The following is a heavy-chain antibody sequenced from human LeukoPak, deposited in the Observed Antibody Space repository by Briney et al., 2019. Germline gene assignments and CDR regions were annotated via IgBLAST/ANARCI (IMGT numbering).Heavy chain of an antibody. D-gene: IGHD4-23*01. CDR1: GGSISSGGYY. V-gene: IGHV4-31*03. J-gene: IGHJ5*02. Sequence: ASETLSLTCTVSGGSISSGGYYWSWIRQHPGKGLEWIGYIYYSGSTYYNPSLKSRVTISVDTSKNQFSLKLSSVTAADTAVYYCARGGGGNPTTCNWFDPWGQGTLVTVSS. CDR3: ARGGGGNPTTCNWFDP. CDR2: IYYSGST.